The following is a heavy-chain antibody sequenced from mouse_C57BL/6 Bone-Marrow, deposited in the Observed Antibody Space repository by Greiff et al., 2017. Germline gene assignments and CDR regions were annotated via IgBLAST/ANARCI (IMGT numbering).Heavy chain of an antibody. J-gene: IGHJ1*03. CDR3: ARDYGSCYWYFDV. CDR1: GYTFTSYD. D-gene: IGHD1-1*01. CDR2: IYPRDGST. V-gene: IGHV1-85*01. Sequence: VQLQQSGPELVKPGASVKLSCKASGYTFTSYDINWVKQRPGQGLEWIGWIYPRDGSTKYNEKFKGKATLTVDTSSSTAYMELHSLTSEYAAVYFCARDYGSCYWYFDVWGTGSTVTVST.